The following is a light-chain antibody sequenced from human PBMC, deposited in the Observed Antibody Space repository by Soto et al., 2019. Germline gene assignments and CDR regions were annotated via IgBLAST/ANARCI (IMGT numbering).Light chain of an antibody. CDR3: AAWDDSLNGSYV. J-gene: IGLJ1*01. CDR2: SNN. V-gene: IGLV1-44*01. Sequence: QSALTQPPSTSGTPGQRVTISCSGSRSNIGSNTVTWYQQLPGTAPKPLIYSNNQRPSGVPDRFSGSKSGTSASLAISGLQSEDEADYYCAAWDDSLNGSYVFGTGTKVTVL. CDR1: RSNIGSNT.